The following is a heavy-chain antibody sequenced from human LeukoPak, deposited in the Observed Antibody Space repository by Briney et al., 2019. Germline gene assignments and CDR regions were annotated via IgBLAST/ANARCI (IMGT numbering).Heavy chain of an antibody. CDR2: IYYSGST. J-gene: IGHJ4*02. V-gene: IGHV4-59*08. D-gene: IGHD3-22*01. Sequence: SETQSLACTVSGGSMSSYYWSWIRQPPGKGLEWIGYIYYSGSTNYNPSLKSRVTISVDTPKNQFSLKLSSVTAADTAAYYCARQYYYDSHTFDYWGQGTRVTVSS. CDR3: ARQYYYDSHTFDY. CDR1: GGSMSSYY.